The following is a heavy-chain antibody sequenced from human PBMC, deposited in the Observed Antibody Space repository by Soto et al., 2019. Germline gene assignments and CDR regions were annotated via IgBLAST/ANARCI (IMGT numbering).Heavy chain of an antibody. CDR1: GFIFSDHY. CDR2: IRDKVNSYTT. D-gene: IGHD6-25*01. CDR3: TRSWKEAAAGAFDV. Sequence: EVQLMESGGGLVQPGGSLRLSCAASGFIFSDHYMDWVRQAPGKGLEWVGRIRDKVNSYTTEYAASVKGRFTISRDDSKNSLYLKMNSLKTEDTAVYYCTRSWKEAAAGAFDVWGQGTMVTVSS. J-gene: IGHJ3*01. V-gene: IGHV3-72*01.